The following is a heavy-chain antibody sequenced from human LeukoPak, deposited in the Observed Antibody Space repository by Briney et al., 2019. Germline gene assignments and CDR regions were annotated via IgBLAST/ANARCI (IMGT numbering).Heavy chain of an antibody. Sequence: GESLRISCKGSGYIFSNYWISWVRQMPGKGLEWMGRIDPIDSYTNYSPYFQGHVTMSVDKSTSTAYLQWSSPKASDTAMYYCARQTTVTTQSDYWGQGTLVTVSS. CDR2: IDPIDSYT. J-gene: IGHJ4*02. CDR1: GYIFSNYW. D-gene: IGHD4-17*01. CDR3: ARQTTVTTQSDY. V-gene: IGHV5-10-1*01.